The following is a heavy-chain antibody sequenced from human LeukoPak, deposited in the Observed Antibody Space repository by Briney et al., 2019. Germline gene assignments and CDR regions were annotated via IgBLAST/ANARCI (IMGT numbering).Heavy chain of an antibody. CDR2: IYNSGST. CDR3: ARRGIAAALL. J-gene: IGHJ4*02. CDR1: GYSISSGYY. Sequence: SETLSLTCTVSGYSISSGYYWGWIRQPPGKGLEWIGSIYNSGSTYYNPSLKSRVTISVDTSKNQFSLKLSSVTAADTAVYYCARRGIAAALLWGQGTLVTVSS. V-gene: IGHV4-38-2*02. D-gene: IGHD6-13*01.